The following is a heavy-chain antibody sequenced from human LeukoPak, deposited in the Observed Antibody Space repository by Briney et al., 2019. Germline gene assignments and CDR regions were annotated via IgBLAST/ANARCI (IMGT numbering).Heavy chain of an antibody. J-gene: IGHJ4*02. CDR1: RFTFSSYA. Sequence: GGSLRLSCAASRFTFSSYAMSWVRQAPGKGLEWVSAISGSGGSTYYADSVKGRFTISRDNSKNTLYLQMNSLRAEDTAVYYCAKDGSSSLARGVLGVWGQGTLVTVSS. D-gene: IGHD6-6*01. CDR2: ISGSGGST. V-gene: IGHV3-23*01. CDR3: AKDGSSSLARGVLGV.